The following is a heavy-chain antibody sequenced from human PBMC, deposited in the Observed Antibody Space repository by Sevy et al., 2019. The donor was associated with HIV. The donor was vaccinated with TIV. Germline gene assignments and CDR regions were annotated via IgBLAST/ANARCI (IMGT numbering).Heavy chain of an antibody. V-gene: IGHV3-7*01. CDR2: INQDGSEK. J-gene: IGHJ6*02. CDR1: GFTFNSYW. Sequence: GGSLRLSCAASGFTFNSYWMTWVRQAPGKGLEWVANINQDGSEKYYVDSVKGRFTISRDNSQNSLSLQMNTLRVDDTAVYFCARECSSYDTYYYDYAMDLWGLGTTVTVSS. D-gene: IGHD3-10*01. CDR3: ARECSSYDTYYYDYAMDL.